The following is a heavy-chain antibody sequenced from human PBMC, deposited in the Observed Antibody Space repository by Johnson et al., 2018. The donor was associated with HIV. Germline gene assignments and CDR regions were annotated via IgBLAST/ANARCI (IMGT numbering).Heavy chain of an antibody. V-gene: IGHV3-9*01. Sequence: QLVESGGGLVQPGRSLRLSCAASGFTFDDYAMHWVRHAPGKGLEWVSGITWNSAGIGSANSVKGRFTISRDNVKNALYLHMNSLRAEDTALYYCARVNIAFDIWGQGRMVTVSS. CDR1: GFTFDDYA. CDR3: ARVNIAFDI. CDR2: ITWNSAGI. J-gene: IGHJ3*02.